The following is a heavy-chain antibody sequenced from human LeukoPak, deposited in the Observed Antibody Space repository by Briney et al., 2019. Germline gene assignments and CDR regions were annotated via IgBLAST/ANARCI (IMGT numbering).Heavy chain of an antibody. CDR1: GGSFSGYY. CDR2: INHSGST. V-gene: IGHV4-34*01. J-gene: IGHJ2*01. D-gene: IGHD3-16*01. Sequence: PSETLSLTCAVYGGSFSGYYWSWIRQPPGKGLEWIGEINHSGSTNYNPSLKSRVTISVDSSRNEFSLKLTSVTAADTAVYYCARGEGGWYFDLWGRGTLVTVSS. CDR3: ARGEGGWYFDL.